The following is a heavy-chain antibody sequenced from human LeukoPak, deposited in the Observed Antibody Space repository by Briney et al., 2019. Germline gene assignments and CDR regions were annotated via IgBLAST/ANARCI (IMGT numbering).Heavy chain of an antibody. J-gene: IGHJ4*02. Sequence: GGSLRLSCTASGFTFSNHWMHWVRQAPGKGLVWVSRIDTDGTRTYYADSVKGRFTISRDNAKNTLYLQMDNMRAEDTAVYYCERGLLTQSTVTLGYWGQGTLVTVSS. CDR2: IDTDGTRT. V-gene: IGHV3-74*01. CDR1: GFTFSNHW. CDR3: ERGLLTQSTVTLGY. D-gene: IGHD4-17*01.